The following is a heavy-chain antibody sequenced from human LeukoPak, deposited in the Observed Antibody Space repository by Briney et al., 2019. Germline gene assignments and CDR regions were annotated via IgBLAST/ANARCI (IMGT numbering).Heavy chain of an antibody. CDR2: IIPIFGTA. CDR3: ARGAIPSNYDILTGYYYYYYMDV. CDR1: GGTFSSYA. J-gene: IGHJ6*03. Sequence: ASVKVSCKASGGTFSSYAISLERQAPGQGLEWMGGIIPIFGTANYAQKFQGRVTITTDESTSTAYMELSSLRSEDTAVYYCARGAIPSNYDILTGYYYYYYMDVWGKGTTVTVSS. V-gene: IGHV1-69*05. D-gene: IGHD3-9*01.